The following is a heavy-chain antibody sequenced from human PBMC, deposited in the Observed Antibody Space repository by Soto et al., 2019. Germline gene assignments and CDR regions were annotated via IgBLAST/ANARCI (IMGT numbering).Heavy chain of an antibody. J-gene: IGHJ4*01. CDR3: ARERYSYGRYFDF. D-gene: IGHD5-18*01. CDR1: RISLFSTT. Sequence: VETQSLSCSVARISLFSTTMHLVSPTPDKGLEWVAFISSDGKKKHYANSVEGRFTISRDSSKNTVFLQMSSLRSADAAIYYCARERYSYGRYFDFWGHGTPVT. CDR2: ISSDGKKK. V-gene: IGHV3-30*04.